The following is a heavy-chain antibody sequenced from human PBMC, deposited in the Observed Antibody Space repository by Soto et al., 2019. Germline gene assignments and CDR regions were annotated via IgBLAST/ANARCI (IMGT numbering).Heavy chain of an antibody. J-gene: IGHJ1*01. V-gene: IGHV3-9*01. D-gene: IGHD3-10*01. CDR2: ISWNSGSI. CDR3: AKANGAWFGDLDGSAEYLHH. Sequence: GGSLRLSCAASGFTFDDYAMHWVRQAPGKGLEWVSGISWNSGSIGYADSVRGRFTISRDNAKNSLYLQMNSLRAEDTALYYCAKANGAWFGDLDGSAEYLHHWGQGTLVTVSS. CDR1: GFTFDDYA.